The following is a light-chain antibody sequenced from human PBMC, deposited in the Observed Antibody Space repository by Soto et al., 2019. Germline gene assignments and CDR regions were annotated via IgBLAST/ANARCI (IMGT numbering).Light chain of an antibody. J-gene: IGKJ1*01. V-gene: IGKV1-5*03. CDR2: QAS. Sequence: DTQMTQSPSTLSASVGDRVTITCRASHSVSSSLAWYQQKPGRAPNLLIYQASRLESGVPSRFSGSGSGTEFTLTISSLQPDDFATYYCQQYNGYSPTFGQGTKVEIE. CDR3: QQYNGYSPT. CDR1: HSVSSS.